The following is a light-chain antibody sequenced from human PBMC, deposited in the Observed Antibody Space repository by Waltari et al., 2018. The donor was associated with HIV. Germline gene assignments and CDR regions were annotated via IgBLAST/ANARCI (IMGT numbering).Light chain of an antibody. CDR3: QQRSSWPIT. J-gene: IGKJ5*01. CDR1: QSVSSY. Sequence: EIVLTQSPATLSLSPGERATLSCRASQSVSSYFAWYQQKPGQAPRLLIYGASSRATGIPARFSGSGSGTDFTLTISSLEPGDFAVYYCQQRSSWPITFGQGTRLEIK. V-gene: IGKV3-11*01. CDR2: GAS.